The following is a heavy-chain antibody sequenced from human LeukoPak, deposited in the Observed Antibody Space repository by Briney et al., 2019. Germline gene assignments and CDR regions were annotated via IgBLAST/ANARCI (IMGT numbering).Heavy chain of an antibody. D-gene: IGHD3-22*01. CDR1: GFTFSNYA. CDR3: AKDTDSSGINFDY. Sequence: GGSLRLSCAASGFTFSNYAMTWVRQAPGKGLEWVSAISGGGDTTYYADSVKGRFTISRDNSKNTLYLQMNSLRAEDTAVYYCAKDTDSSGINFDYWGQGTLVTVSS. J-gene: IGHJ4*02. CDR2: ISGGGDTT. V-gene: IGHV3-23*01.